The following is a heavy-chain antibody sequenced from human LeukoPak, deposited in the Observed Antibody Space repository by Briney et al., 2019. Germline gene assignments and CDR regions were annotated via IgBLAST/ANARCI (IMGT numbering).Heavy chain of an antibody. J-gene: IGHJ4*02. Sequence: GRSLRLFCAASGFTFSSYGMHWVRQAPGKGLEWVAVISYDGSNKYYADSVKGRFTISRDNSKNTLYLQMNSLRAEDTAVYYCAKGSIRRYQPMPSGVNYWGQGTLVTVSS. CDR2: ISYDGSNK. V-gene: IGHV3-30*18. CDR1: GFTFSSYG. CDR3: AKGSIRRYQPMPSGVNY. D-gene: IGHD2-2*01.